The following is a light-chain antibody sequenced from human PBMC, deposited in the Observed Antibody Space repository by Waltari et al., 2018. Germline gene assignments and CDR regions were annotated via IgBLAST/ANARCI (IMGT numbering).Light chain of an antibody. CDR2: ATS. V-gene: IGKV3-20*01. J-gene: IGKJ1*01. CDR1: QCVGRS. Sequence: SCRASQCVGRSLAWYQQKRGRAPSLLIYATSTRATGIPDRFSGSGSGTDFSLTISRLEPEDFAVYYCQHYVRLPVTFGLGTKVEIK. CDR3: QHYVRLPVT.